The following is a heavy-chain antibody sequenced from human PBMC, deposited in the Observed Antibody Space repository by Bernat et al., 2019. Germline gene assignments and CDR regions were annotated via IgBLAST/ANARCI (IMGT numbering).Heavy chain of an antibody. CDR2: IYPGDSDT. CDR3: SGLGFCGVLDDNAFDI. D-gene: IGHD3-10*01. V-gene: IGHV5-51*03. CDR1: GYSFTSYW. Sequence: EVQLVQSGAEVKKPGESLKISCKGSGYSFTSYWIGWVRQMPGKGLEWMGIIYPGDSDTRYSPSFQGQVTISADKSISTAYLQWSSLKASDSARYYCSGLGFCGVLDDNAFDIWGQGTMVTVSS. J-gene: IGHJ3*02.